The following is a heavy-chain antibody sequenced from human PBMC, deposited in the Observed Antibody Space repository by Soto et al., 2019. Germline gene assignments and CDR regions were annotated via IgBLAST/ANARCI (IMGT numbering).Heavy chain of an antibody. V-gene: IGHV4-34*01. D-gene: IGHD3-22*01. Sequence: SETLSLTCAVYGGSFSGYYWSWIRQPPGKGLEWIGEINHSGSTNYNPSLKSRVTISVDTSKNQFSLKLSSVTAADTAVYYRARERGYSRRYFDYWGQGTLVTVSS. CDR1: GGSFSGYY. CDR2: INHSGST. J-gene: IGHJ4*02. CDR3: ARERGYSRRYFDY.